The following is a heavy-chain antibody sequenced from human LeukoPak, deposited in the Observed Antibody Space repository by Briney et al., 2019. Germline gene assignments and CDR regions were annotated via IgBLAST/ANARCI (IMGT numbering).Heavy chain of an antibody. Sequence: SETLSLTCTVSGGSISSSSYYWGWIRQPPGKGLEWIGSIYYSGSTNYNPSLKSRVTISVDTSKNQFSLKLSSVTAADTAVYYCARIHFDWLNYYYYMDVWGKGTTVTISS. J-gene: IGHJ6*03. CDR2: IYYSGST. D-gene: IGHD3-9*01. CDR3: ARIHFDWLNYYYYMDV. CDR1: GGSISSSSYY. V-gene: IGHV4-39*07.